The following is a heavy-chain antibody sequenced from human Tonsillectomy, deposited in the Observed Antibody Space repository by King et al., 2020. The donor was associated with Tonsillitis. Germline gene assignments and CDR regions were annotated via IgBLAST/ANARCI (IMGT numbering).Heavy chain of an antibody. CDR1: GGSFSGYY. CDR2: INHSGST. CDR3: ARGGRGGSSWYVGPPLNWFDP. D-gene: IGHD6-13*01. V-gene: IGHV4-34*01. J-gene: IGHJ5*02. Sequence: VQLQQWGAGLLKPSETLSLTCAVYGGSFSGYYWSWIRQPPGKGLEWIGEINHSGSTNYNPSLKSRVTISVDTSKNQFSLKLSSVTAADTAVYYCARGGRGGSSWYVGPPLNWFDPWGQGTLVTVSS.